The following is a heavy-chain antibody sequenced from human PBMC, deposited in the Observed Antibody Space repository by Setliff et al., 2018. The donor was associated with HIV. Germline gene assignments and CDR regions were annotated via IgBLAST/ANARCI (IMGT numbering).Heavy chain of an antibody. J-gene: IGHJ4*02. V-gene: IGHV5-51*01. D-gene: IGHD2-15*01. CDR3: ARGRGGYFGGGRYYNLPYFDS. CDR1: GYSFTNFW. Sequence: PGESLKISCQASGYSFTNFWIGWVRQMPGKGLEGMGVFYPGDSDTRYSPSFPGQVTMSADKSIKTAFLQWRSLKTSDTAIYYCARGRGGYFGGGRYYNLPYFDSWGQGTLVTVSS. CDR2: FYPGDSDT.